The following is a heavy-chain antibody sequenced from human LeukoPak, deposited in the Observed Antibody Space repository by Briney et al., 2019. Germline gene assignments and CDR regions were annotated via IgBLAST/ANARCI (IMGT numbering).Heavy chain of an antibody. CDR1: IFTFSTFA. D-gene: IGHD5-12*01. J-gene: IGHJ4*02. CDR3: AKDFFLATRYTPDY. CDR2: ISHDGSNK. V-gene: IGHV3-30-3*01. Sequence: GVSLRLSCAASIFTFSTFAMHWVRQAPGKGLEWVAVISHDGSNKHYADSVKGRVTILRDNPKNTLYVQMNSLRAEDTAMYYCAKDFFLATRYTPDYWGQGTLVSVSS.